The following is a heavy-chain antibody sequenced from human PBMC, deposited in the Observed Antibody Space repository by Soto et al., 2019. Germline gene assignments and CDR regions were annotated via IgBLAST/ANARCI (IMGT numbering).Heavy chain of an antibody. CDR3: AKSILSYGGNSVFDD. D-gene: IGHD4-17*01. Sequence: EVQVLESGGGLVQPGGSLRLSCAASGFTFSTYAMNWVRQGPGKGLEWVSAFGGSGGSTFYADSVKGRFTISRDNSXXSLYLQMNSRRAEDTAVYYCAKSILSYGGNSVFDDWGQGTLVTVSS. J-gene: IGHJ4*02. V-gene: IGHV3-23*01. CDR1: GFTFSTYA. CDR2: FGGSGGST.